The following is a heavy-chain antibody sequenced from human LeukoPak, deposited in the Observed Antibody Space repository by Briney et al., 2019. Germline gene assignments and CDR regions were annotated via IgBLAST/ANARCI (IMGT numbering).Heavy chain of an antibody. V-gene: IGHV1-18*01. CDR3: AKSSGYDLDYYYTGMDV. D-gene: IGHD5-12*01. CDR2: ISGYSGSS. CDR1: GYTFANYG. J-gene: IGHJ6*02. Sequence: GASVKVSCKTSGYTFANYGITWVRQAPGQGLEWVGWISGYSGSSNHAQKFQGRLTMTTDTSTYTAYMELRSMRSDDTAVYYCAKSSGYDLDYYYTGMDVWGQGTSVTVSS.